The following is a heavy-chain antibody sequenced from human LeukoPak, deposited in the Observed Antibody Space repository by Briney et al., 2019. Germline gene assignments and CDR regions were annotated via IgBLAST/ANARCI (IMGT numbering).Heavy chain of an antibody. J-gene: IGHJ4*02. CDR2: INHSGST. Sequence: SETLSLTCDVYGGSFSGYYWSWIRQPPGKGLEWIGEINHSGSTNYNPSLKSRVTISVDTSKNQFSLKLSSVTAADTAVYYCASVYDSSGYYPFWGQGTLVTVSS. CDR1: GGSFSGYY. CDR3: ASVYDSSGYYPF. V-gene: IGHV4-34*01. D-gene: IGHD3-22*01.